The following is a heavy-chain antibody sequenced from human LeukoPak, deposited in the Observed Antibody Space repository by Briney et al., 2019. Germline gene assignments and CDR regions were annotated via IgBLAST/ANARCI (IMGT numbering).Heavy chain of an antibody. CDR3: ARDPNYGSGSYYLGSY. CDR2: ISSSSSYI. J-gene: IGHJ4*02. D-gene: IGHD3-10*01. Sequence: GGSLRLSCAASGFTFSSYWMSWVRQAPGKGLEWVSSISSSSSYIYYADSVKGRFTISRDNAKNSLYLQMNSLRAEDTAVYYCARDPNYGSGSYYLGSYWGQGTLVTVSS. CDR1: GFTFSSYW. V-gene: IGHV3-21*01.